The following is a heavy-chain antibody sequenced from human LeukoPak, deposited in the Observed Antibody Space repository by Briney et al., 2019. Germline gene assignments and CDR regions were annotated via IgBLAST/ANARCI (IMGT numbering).Heavy chain of an antibody. V-gene: IGHV3-64D*09. J-gene: IGHJ4*02. Sequence: SGGSLRLSCSASGFTFSRYAMHWVRQAPGKGLEYVSGINDNGGRTHYGDSVKGRFSISRDNSKNTLHLQMGTLRAEDTALYYCVKDVGGSYAFDYWGQGILVTVAS. CDR1: GFTFSRYA. CDR3: VKDVGGSYAFDY. CDR2: INDNGGRT. D-gene: IGHD1-26*01.